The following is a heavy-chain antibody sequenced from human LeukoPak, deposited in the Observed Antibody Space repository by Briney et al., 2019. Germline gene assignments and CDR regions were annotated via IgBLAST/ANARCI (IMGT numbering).Heavy chain of an antibody. CDR1: GYSFTXXX. D-gene: IGHD6-13*01. CDR3: ARHRVAAARYGDY. CDR2: IYPGDSDT. J-gene: IGHJ4*02. V-gene: IGHV5-51*01. Sequence: GESXXXSCKXSGYSFTXXXXGWGXXMXXXXLXWXGIIYPGDSDTRYSPSFQGQVTISADKSISTAYLRWSSLKASDTAMYYCARHRVAAARYGDYWGQGTLVTVSS.